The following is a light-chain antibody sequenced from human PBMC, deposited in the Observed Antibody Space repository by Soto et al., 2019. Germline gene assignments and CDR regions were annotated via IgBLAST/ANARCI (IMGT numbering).Light chain of an antibody. V-gene: IGKV1-5*03. CDR3: QQYNVFPPYT. CDR1: QSISTW. Sequence: DILMTQSPSSLSASVGDRVTITCLASQSISTWLAWYQLKPGKAPKLLIYKASNLQSGVPSRFSGSGSGTEFTLTISSLQPDDFATYYCQQYNVFPPYTFGQGTKLAI. J-gene: IGKJ2*01. CDR2: KAS.